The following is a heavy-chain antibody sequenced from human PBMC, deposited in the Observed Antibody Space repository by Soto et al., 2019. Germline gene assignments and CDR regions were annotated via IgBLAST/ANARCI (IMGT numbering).Heavy chain of an antibody. CDR2: VYYTGST. V-gene: IGHV4-59*01. D-gene: IGHD3-22*01. CDR3: ARGRTVRNYADDSSDYFYFFDY. J-gene: IGHJ4*02. Sequence: SETLSLTCTVSGDSISTFYWGWMRQSPGKELEWIGYVYYTGSTNYNPSLKSRVTISVDRSKNQFSLKLTTANAADTAVYYCARGRTVRNYADDSSDYFYFFDYWGQGTQVTVSS. CDR1: GDSISTFY.